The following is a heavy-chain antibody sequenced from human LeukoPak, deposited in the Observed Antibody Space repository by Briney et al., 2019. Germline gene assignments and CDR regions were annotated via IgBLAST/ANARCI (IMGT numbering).Heavy chain of an antibody. CDR2: ISSSSSYI. CDR1: GFTFSSYS. Sequence: GGSLRLSCAASGFTFSSYSMNWVRQAPGKGLEWVSSISSSSSYIYYADSVKGRFTISRDNAKNSLYLQMNSRRAEDTAVYYCARDRVVDIVVVPAAHGWFDPWGQGTLVTVSS. CDR3: ARDRVVDIVVVPAAHGWFDP. D-gene: IGHD2-2*01. V-gene: IGHV3-21*01. J-gene: IGHJ5*02.